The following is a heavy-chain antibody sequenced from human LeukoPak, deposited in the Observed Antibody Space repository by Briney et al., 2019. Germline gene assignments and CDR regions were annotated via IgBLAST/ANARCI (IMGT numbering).Heavy chain of an antibody. Sequence: GESLKISCKGSGYSFTSYWIGWVRQIPGKGLEWMGIVYPGDSDTRYSPSFQGQVTISADKSISTAYLLWSSLKASDTAMYYCARLGCSSTSCYAVSFWLFDYWGQGTLVTVSS. V-gene: IGHV5-51*01. J-gene: IGHJ4*02. D-gene: IGHD2-2*01. CDR2: VYPGDSDT. CDR3: ARLGCSSTSCYAVSFWLFDY. CDR1: GYSFTSYW.